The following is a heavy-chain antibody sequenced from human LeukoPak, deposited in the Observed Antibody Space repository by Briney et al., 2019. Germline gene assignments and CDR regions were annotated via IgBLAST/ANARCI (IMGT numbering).Heavy chain of an antibody. CDR3: ARGLTSSDWYFDL. CDR1: GGSISSGDYY. J-gene: IGHJ2*01. V-gene: IGHV4-30-4*02. Sequence: KPSETLSLTCTVSGGSISSGDYYWSWIRQPPGKGLEWIGYIYYSGSTYYNPSLKSRVTISVDTSKNQFSLKLSSVTAADTAVYYCARGLTSSDWYFDLWGRGTLVTVSS. D-gene: IGHD4/OR15-4a*01. CDR2: IYYSGST.